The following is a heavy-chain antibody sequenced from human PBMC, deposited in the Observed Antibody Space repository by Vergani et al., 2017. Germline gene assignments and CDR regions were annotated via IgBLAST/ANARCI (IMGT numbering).Heavy chain of an antibody. CDR2: ISGSGGST. Sequence: EVQLLESGGGLVQPGGSLRLSCAASGFTFSSYAMSWVRQAPGKGLELVSAISGSGGSTYYADSVKGRFTISRDNSKNTLYLQMNSLIAEDTAVYYCAMIPIVVVFAPFFDCWGEGTLVTVSS. J-gene: IGHJ4*02. V-gene: IGHV3-23*01. CDR1: GFTFSSYA. CDR3: AMIPIVVVFAPFFDC. D-gene: IGHD2-21*01.